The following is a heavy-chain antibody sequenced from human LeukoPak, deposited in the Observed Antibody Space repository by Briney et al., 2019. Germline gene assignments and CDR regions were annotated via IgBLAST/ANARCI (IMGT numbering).Heavy chain of an antibody. CDR2: MYHSGST. CDR3: ARDNRGVDASDI. Sequence: SQTLSLTCTVSGGSISNGGYYWSWIRQPPGKGLEWIGYMYHSGSTYYNPSLKSRVTMSIDRSKNQFSLKLSSVTAADTAVYYCARDNRGVDASDIWGQGTMVTVSS. J-gene: IGHJ3*02. CDR1: GGSISNGGYY. V-gene: IGHV4-30-2*01. D-gene: IGHD2-8*01.